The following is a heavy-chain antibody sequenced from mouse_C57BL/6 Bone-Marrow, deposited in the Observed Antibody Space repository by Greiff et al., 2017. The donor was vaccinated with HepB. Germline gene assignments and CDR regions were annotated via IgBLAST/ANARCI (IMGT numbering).Heavy chain of an antibody. V-gene: IGHV1-64*01. CDR2: IHPNSGST. CDR3: PSAYYGSSYDYFDY. J-gene: IGHJ2*01. Sequence: QVQLQQPGAELVKPGASVKLSCKASGYTFASYWMHWVKQRPGQGLEWIGMIHPNSGSTNYNEKFKSKARLTVDKSSSTAYMQLSSLTSEDSAVYYCPSAYYGSSYDYFDYWGQGTTLTVSS. CDR1: GYTFASYW. D-gene: IGHD1-1*01.